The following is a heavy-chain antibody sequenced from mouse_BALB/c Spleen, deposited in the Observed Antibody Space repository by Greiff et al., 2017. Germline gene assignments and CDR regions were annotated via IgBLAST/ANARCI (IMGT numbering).Heavy chain of an antibody. CDR1: GYTFTSSW. Sequence: QVQLQQSGSVLVRPGASVKLSCKASGYTFTSSWMHWAKQRPGQGLEWIGEIHPNSGNTNYNEKFKGKATLTVDTSSSTAYVDLSSLTSEDSAVYYCARTLDYWGQGTTLTVSS. J-gene: IGHJ2*01. V-gene: IGHV1S130*01. CDR2: IHPNSGNT. CDR3: ARTLDY.